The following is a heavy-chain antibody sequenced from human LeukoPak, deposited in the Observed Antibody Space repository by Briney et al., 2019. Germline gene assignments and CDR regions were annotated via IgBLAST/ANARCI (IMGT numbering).Heavy chain of an antibody. CDR1: GFTFGDYA. J-gene: IGHJ4*02. CDR2: IRSKAYGGTT. V-gene: IGHV3-49*04. CDR3: TREDMYYDILTGYYTKYYFDY. D-gene: IGHD3-9*01. Sequence: GGSLRLSCTASGFTFGDYAMSWVRQAPGKGLKWVGFIRSKAYGGTTEYAASVKGRFTISRDDSKSIAYLQMNSLKTEDTAVYYCTREDMYYDILTGYYTKYYFDYWGQGTLVTVSS.